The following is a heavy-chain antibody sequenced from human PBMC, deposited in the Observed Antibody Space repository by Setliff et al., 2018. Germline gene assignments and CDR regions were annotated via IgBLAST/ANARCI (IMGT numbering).Heavy chain of an antibody. CDR2: MNPNSGKT. J-gene: IGHJ4*02. CDR1: GYPFISYD. Sequence: ASVKVSCKASGYPFISYDINWVRQAPGQGLEWMGWMNPNSGKTGFAKKFQGRVIMTRNTSISTAYLELNTLRSDDTAVYYCARERYFDYWGQGTLVTVSS. CDR3: ARERYFDY. V-gene: IGHV1-8*02.